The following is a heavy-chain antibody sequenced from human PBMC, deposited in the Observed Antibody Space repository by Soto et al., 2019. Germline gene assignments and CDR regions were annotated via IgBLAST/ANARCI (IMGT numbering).Heavy chain of an antibody. Sequence: QVQLVESGGGVVQPGRSLRLSCAASGFTFSSYGMHWVRQAPGKGLEWVAVIWYDGSNKYYADSVKGRFTISRDNSKNTLYLQRNSLRAEDTAVYYCARDAPGYYYGSGSYLDYWGQGTLVTVSS. CDR2: IWYDGSNK. J-gene: IGHJ4*02. V-gene: IGHV3-33*01. CDR1: GFTFSSYG. D-gene: IGHD3-10*01. CDR3: ARDAPGYYYGSGSYLDY.